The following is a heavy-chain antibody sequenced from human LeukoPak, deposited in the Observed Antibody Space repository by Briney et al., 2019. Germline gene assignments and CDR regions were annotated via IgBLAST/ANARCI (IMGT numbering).Heavy chain of an antibody. Sequence: GGSLRLSCAASGFTFSSYGMHWVRRAPGKGLEWVAVISYDGSNKYYADSVKGRFTISRDNSKNTLYLQMNSLRAEDTAVYYCAKDLGSGSYPDAFDIWGQGTMVTVSS. CDR1: GFTFSSYG. J-gene: IGHJ3*02. V-gene: IGHV3-30*18. CDR2: ISYDGSNK. CDR3: AKDLGSGSYPDAFDI. D-gene: IGHD1-26*01.